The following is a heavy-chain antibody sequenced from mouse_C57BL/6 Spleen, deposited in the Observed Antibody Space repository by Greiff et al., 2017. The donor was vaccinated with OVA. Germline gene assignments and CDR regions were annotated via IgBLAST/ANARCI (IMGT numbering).Heavy chain of an antibody. V-gene: IGHV5-4*01. CDR2: ISDGGSYT. Sequence: EVMLVESGGGLVKPGGSLKLSCAASGFTFSSYAMSWVRQTPEKRLEWVATISDGGSYTYYPDNVKGRFTISRDNAKNNLYLQMSHLKSEDTAMYYLARDAGYGYDEYYFDYRGQGTTPTVSS. CDR1: GFTFSSYA. CDR3: ARDAGYGYDEYYFDY. J-gene: IGHJ2*01. D-gene: IGHD2-2*01.